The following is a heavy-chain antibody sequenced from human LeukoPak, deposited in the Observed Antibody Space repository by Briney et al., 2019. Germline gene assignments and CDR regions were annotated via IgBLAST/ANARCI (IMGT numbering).Heavy chain of an antibody. Sequence: SETLSLTCAVSGGSISSGGYSWSWIRQPPGKGLEWIGYIYHSGSTYYNPSLKSRVTISVDRSKNQFSLKLSSVTAADTAVYYCAREDWSSGDAFDIWGQGTMVPVSS. V-gene: IGHV4-30-2*01. J-gene: IGHJ3*02. CDR3: AREDWSSGDAFDI. D-gene: IGHD1-26*01. CDR2: IYHSGST. CDR1: GGSISSGGYS.